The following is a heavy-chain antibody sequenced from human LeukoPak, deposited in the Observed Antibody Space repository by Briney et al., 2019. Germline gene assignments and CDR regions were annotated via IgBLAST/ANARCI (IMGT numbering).Heavy chain of an antibody. J-gene: IGHJ4*02. CDR3: ARTARIAATVGDYFDY. D-gene: IGHD6-13*01. V-gene: IGHV1-3*01. Sequence: ASVKISCKASGGTFSSYAISWVRQAPGQRPEWMGWINAGSGDTKCSQNLEGRVTITRDTSASTAYMELSSPKSEDTAVYYCARTARIAATVGDYFDYWGQGTLVTVSS. CDR1: GGTFSSYA. CDR2: INAGSGDT.